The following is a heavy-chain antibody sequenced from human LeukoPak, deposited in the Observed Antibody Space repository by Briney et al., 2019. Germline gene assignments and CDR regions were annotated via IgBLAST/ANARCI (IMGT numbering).Heavy chain of an antibody. CDR3: VRGRSSSLRKLLPQWLEHTGTFDI. Sequence: ASVKVSCKASGYTFTSYDINWVRQATGQGLEWMGWMNPNSGNTGYAQKFQGRVTMTRNTSISTAYMELSSLRSEDTAVYYCVRGRSSSLRKLLPQWLEHTGTFDIWGQGTMVTVSS. D-gene: IGHD6-19*01. J-gene: IGHJ3*02. CDR1: GYTFTSYD. V-gene: IGHV1-8*01. CDR2: MNPNSGNT.